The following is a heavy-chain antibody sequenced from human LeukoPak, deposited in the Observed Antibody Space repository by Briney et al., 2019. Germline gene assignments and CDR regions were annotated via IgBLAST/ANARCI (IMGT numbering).Heavy chain of an antibody. CDR2: IFYSRST. Sequence: PSETLSLTCTVSGGSISSGDYYWSWIPQPPGKGLDWIANIFYSRSTYYSPSLKSRVTISLDTSKNQFSLKLSSVTAADSAVYYCARGDYYGSGKTHFDNWGQGTLVTVSS. CDR1: GGSISSGDYY. J-gene: IGHJ4*02. V-gene: IGHV4-30-4*01. D-gene: IGHD3-10*01. CDR3: ARGDYYGSGKTHFDN.